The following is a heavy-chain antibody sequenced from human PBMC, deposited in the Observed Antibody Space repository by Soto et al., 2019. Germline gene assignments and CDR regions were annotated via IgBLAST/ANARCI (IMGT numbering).Heavy chain of an antibody. J-gene: IGHJ4*02. Sequence: GGSLRLSCAASGFTFSSYAVSWVRQAPGKGLEWVSAISGSGGSTYYADSVKGRFTISRDNSRNTLYLQMNSLRAEDTAVYYCAKDPTDYVRNDDYWGQGTLVTVSS. CDR3: AKDPTDYVRNDDY. CDR2: ISGSGGST. V-gene: IGHV3-23*01. D-gene: IGHD4-17*01. CDR1: GFTFSSYA.